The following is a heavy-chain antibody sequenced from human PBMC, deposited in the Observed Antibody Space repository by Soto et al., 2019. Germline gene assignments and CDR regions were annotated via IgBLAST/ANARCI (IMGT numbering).Heavy chain of an antibody. Sequence: GGSLRLSCAASGFTFSNFAMSWVRQAPGKGLEWVSAISGSGTSKDDAVSVKGRFSITRANSKNNLYLQLNSLRAEDTSVYYCAKDRKSGSGWYWDYWGQGTLVTVSS. CDR1: GFTFSNFA. CDR3: AKDRKSGSGWYWDY. J-gene: IGHJ4*02. V-gene: IGHV3-23*01. CDR2: ISGSGTSK. D-gene: IGHD6-19*01.